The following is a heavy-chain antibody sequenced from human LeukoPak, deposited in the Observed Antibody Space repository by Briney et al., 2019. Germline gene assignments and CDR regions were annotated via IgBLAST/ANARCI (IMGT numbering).Heavy chain of an antibody. CDR2: IYYSGST. Sequence: SETLSLTCTVSGGSISSSSYYWGWIRQPPGKGLEWIGSIYYSGSTYYNPSLKSRVTISVDTSKNQFSLRLSSVTAADTAVYYCARGGFYCGGDCYVDYWGQGTLVTVSS. D-gene: IGHD2-21*02. CDR1: GGSISSSSYY. V-gene: IGHV4-39*01. CDR3: ARGGFYCGGDCYVDY. J-gene: IGHJ4*02.